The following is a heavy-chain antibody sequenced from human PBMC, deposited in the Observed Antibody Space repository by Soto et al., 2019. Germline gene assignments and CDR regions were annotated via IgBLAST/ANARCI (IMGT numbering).Heavy chain of an antibody. CDR3: TKDGRFDSDGSLYYYYYGMDV. CDR2: ISNDGSNK. CDR1: GFTFNNYG. J-gene: IGHJ6*02. V-gene: IGHV3-30*18. D-gene: IGHD2-15*01. Sequence: GSLRLSCAASGFTFNNYGMNWVRQAPGKGLEWVAIISNDGSNKYYIESVRGRFTISRDNSKNMLFLQMNSLRVGDTAVYFCTKDGRFDSDGSLYYYYYGMDVWGQGTTVTVSS.